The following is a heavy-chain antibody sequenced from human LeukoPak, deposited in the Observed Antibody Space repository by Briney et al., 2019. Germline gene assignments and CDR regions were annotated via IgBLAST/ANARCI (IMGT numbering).Heavy chain of an antibody. J-gene: IGHJ2*01. D-gene: IGHD4-17*01. V-gene: IGHV3-23*01. CDR2: IVGSGAST. CDR3: AKVRVVGDDNWFFEL. Sequence: GGSLRLSCAASGFTFSSYAMSWVRQAPGKWLGCVSVIVGSGASTYSADSVKGGFTTSRDNTKNTLHLQKNRLRAEDTAIYHSAKVRVVGDDNWFFELWGRGNLVTVSS. CDR1: GFTFSSYA.